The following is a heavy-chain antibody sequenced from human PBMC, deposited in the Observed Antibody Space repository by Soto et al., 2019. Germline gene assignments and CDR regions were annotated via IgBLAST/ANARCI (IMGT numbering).Heavy chain of an antibody. Sequence: QLHLQESGPGLVKPSQTLSLTCTVSGGSIRVKSYYWTWIRQTPGKGLAWVGSSYYSGTAYFNPALKCRVTISVDTSTNQFSLRLTSVTAADTAVYYCTMRYNWNDYYFDPWGQGTLVTVSS. CDR1: GGSIRVKSYY. CDR2: SYYSGTA. J-gene: IGHJ5*02. CDR3: TMRYNWNDYYFDP. D-gene: IGHD1-20*01. V-gene: IGHV4-39*01.